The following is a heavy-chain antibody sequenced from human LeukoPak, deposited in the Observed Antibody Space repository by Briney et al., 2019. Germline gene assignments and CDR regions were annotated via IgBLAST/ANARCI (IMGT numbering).Heavy chain of an antibody. Sequence: GGSLRLSCAASGFTFRSYAMSWVRQAAGKGLEWVSAISDSGGNTYYADSVEGRFTISRDSSKNTLYLQMNSLRAEDTALYYCATRIVGATSYFDYWGQGTLVTVSS. CDR2: ISDSGGNT. V-gene: IGHV3-23*01. CDR1: GFTFRSYA. D-gene: IGHD1-26*01. J-gene: IGHJ4*02. CDR3: ATRIVGATSYFDY.